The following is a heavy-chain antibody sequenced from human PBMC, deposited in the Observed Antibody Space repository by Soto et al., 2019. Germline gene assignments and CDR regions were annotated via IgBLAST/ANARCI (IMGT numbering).Heavy chain of an antibody. CDR3: ARHIYCSGGSCYLYYFEY. CDR1: GGSISSSSYY. J-gene: IGHJ4*02. CDR2: IYYSGST. Sequence: SETLSLTYTVSGGSISSSSYYWGWIRQPPGKGLEWIGSIYYSGSTYYNPSLKSRVTISVDTSKNQFSLKLSSVTTADTAVYYCARHIYCSGGSCYLYYFEYWGQGTLVTVSS. V-gene: IGHV4-39*01. D-gene: IGHD2-15*01.